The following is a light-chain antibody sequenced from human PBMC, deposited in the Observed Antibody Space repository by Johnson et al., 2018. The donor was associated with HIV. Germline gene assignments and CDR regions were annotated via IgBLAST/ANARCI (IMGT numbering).Light chain of an antibody. V-gene: IGLV1-51*02. CDR2: ENS. CDR1: SSNIGNNY. Sequence: QPVLTQPPSVSAAPGQKVTISCSGSSSNIGNNYVSWYQQLPGTAPKLLIYENSKRPSGIPDRFSGSKSGTSATLGITGLQTGDEADYYCGTWDSSLSVPGVGSGTKVTV. CDR3: GTWDSSLSVPG. J-gene: IGLJ1*01.